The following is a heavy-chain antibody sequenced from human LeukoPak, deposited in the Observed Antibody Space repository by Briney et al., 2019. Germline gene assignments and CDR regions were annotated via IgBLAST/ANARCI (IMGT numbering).Heavy chain of an antibody. Sequence: GGSLRLSCAVSGFTVSTNSMSWVRQAPGKGLEWVSFIYSGVTHYSDSVKGRFTISRDNPKNTLYLQMNSLRAEDTAVYYCARRAGAYSHPYDYWGQGTLVTVSS. CDR3: ARRAGAYSHPYDY. J-gene: IGHJ4*02. V-gene: IGHV3-53*01. D-gene: IGHD4/OR15-4a*01. CDR2: IYSGVT. CDR1: GFTVSTNS.